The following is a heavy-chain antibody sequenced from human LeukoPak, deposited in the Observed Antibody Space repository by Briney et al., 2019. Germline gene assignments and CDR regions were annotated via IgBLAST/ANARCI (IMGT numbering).Heavy chain of an antibody. V-gene: IGHV3-23*01. CDR3: AKDSYYDYVWGSYRYTNQFDY. CDR1: GFTFSSNS. J-gene: IGHJ4*02. Sequence: GGSLRLSCAASGFTFSSNSMNWVRQAPGKGLEWVSGMSGSGGSTYYADSVKGRFTISRDNSKNTLYLQMNSLRAEDTAVYYCAKDSYYDYVWGSYRYTNQFDYWGQGTLVTVSS. D-gene: IGHD3-16*02. CDR2: MSGSGGST.